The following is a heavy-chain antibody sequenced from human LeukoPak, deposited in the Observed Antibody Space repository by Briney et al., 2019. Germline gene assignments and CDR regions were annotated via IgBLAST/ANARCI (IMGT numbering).Heavy chain of an antibody. V-gene: IGHV3-30*02. CDR3: AKDIRRGYNFGYDQFAY. Sequence: GGSLRLSCAASGFTFSSYGMSWVRQAPGKGLEWVAFIQYNGTTKDYADSVKGRFTISRDNSKNTVSLQMNSLTAEDTALYYCAKDIRRGYNFGYDQFAYWGQGTLVTVSS. CDR2: IQYNGTTK. D-gene: IGHD5-18*01. J-gene: IGHJ4*02. CDR1: GFTFSSYG.